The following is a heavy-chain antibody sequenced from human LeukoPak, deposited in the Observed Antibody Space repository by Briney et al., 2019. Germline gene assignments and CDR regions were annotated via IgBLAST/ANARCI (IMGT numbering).Heavy chain of an antibody. CDR1: GYTLTELS. CDR2: IIPIFGTA. CDR3: ARVTGVAATTNNWFDP. V-gene: IGHV1-69*13. D-gene: IGHD2-15*01. Sequence: SVKVSCKVSGYTLTELSMHWVRQAPGQGLEWMGGIIPIFGTANYAQKFQGRVTITADESTSTAYMELSSLRSEDTAVYYCARVTGVAATTNNWFDPWGQGTLVTVSS. J-gene: IGHJ5*02.